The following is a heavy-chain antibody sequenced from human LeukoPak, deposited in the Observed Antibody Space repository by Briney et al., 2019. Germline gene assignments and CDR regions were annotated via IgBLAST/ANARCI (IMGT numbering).Heavy chain of an antibody. J-gene: IGHJ3*02. V-gene: IGHV3-74*01. D-gene: IGHD2-2*01. Sequence: PGGSPRLSCAASGFTFSSYWMHWVRQAPGKGLVWVSRINSDGSSTSYADSVKGRFTISRDNSKNTLYLQMNSLRAEDTAVYYCAKEGYCSSTSCQGYDAFDIWGQGTMVTVSS. CDR2: INSDGSST. CDR1: GFTFSSYW. CDR3: AKEGYCSSTSCQGYDAFDI.